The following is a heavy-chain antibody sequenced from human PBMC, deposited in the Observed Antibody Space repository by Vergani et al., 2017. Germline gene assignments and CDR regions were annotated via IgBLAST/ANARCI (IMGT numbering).Heavy chain of an antibody. CDR1: GGSFSGYY. Sequence: QVQLQQWGAGLLKPSETLSLTCAVYGGSFSGYYWSWIRQTPGKGLEWIGSIHYSENTNYNPSLKTRVTISVDTSKNQFSLTLTSVTAADTAVYYCASDTHSGQRADRWGQGILVTVTS. J-gene: IGHJ5*02. D-gene: IGHD6-19*01. CDR2: IHYSENT. CDR3: ASDTHSGQRADR. V-gene: IGHV4-34*11.